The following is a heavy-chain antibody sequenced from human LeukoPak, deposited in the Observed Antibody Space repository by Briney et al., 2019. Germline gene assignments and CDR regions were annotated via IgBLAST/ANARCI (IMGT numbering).Heavy chain of an antibody. Sequence: ASVKVSCKASGYTFTSYYMHWVRQAPGQGLEWMGMINPSGGSTSYAQKFQGRVTMTRDMSTSTVYMELSSLRSEDTAVYYCARDQGTVTTSAFRYYYYYMDVWGKGTTVTVSS. CDR1: GYTFTSYY. CDR2: INPSGGST. J-gene: IGHJ6*03. V-gene: IGHV1-46*01. D-gene: IGHD4-11*01. CDR3: ARDQGTVTTSAFRYYYYYMDV.